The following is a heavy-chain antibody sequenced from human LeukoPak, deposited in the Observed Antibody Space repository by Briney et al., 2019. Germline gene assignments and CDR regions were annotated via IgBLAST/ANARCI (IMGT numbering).Heavy chain of an antibody. Sequence: PSETLSLTCTVSSGSIRSYHWAWIRQPAGKELEWIGRIYTTGDTDYNPALKSRVTMSVATSKNQFSLNLRSVTTADTAFYYCARNGYTKTWTHLDYWGQGILVSVSS. CDR2: IYTTGDT. CDR1: SGSIRSYH. J-gene: IGHJ4*02. V-gene: IGHV4-4*07. CDR3: ARNGYTKTWTHLDY. D-gene: IGHD3/OR15-3a*01.